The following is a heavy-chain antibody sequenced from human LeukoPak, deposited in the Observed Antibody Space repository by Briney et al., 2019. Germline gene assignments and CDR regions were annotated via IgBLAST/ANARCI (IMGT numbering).Heavy chain of an antibody. Sequence: SETLSLTCTVSGGSISSGDYYWSWIRQHPGKGLEWIGYIFYSGSTYYNPSLRSRLTMSVDTSKNQFSLKLSSVTAADTAVYYCARASSDAAAAGTVWFDLWGQETLVTVSS. CDR2: IFYSGST. J-gene: IGHJ5*02. CDR3: ARASSDAAAAGTVWFDL. V-gene: IGHV4-31*03. D-gene: IGHD6-13*01. CDR1: GGSISSGDYY.